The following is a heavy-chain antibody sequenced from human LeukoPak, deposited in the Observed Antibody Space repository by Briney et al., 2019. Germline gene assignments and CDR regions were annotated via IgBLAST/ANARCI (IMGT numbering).Heavy chain of an antibody. CDR1: GFTFSDYY. CDR2: ISSSGITK. J-gene: IGHJ4*02. CDR3: ASRVYYDSSGYDYFDD. D-gene: IGHD3-22*01. V-gene: IGHV3-11*01. Sequence: GGSLRLSCAASGFTFSDYYMSWIRQAPGKGLEWVSYISSSGITKYYADSVKGRFTISRDNAKNSLYLQMNSLRAEDTAVYFCASRVYYDSSGYDYFDDWGRGTHLTVTS.